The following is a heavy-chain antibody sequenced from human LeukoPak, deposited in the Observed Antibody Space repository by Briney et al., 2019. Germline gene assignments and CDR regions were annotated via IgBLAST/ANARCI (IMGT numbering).Heavy chain of an antibody. CDR3: ARGRILRWPTGDWFDP. CDR1: GESFSGYY. D-gene: IGHD4-23*01. J-gene: IGHJ5*02. V-gene: IGHV4-34*01. CDR2: INHSGST. Sequence: SETLSLTCAVYGESFSGYYWSWIRQPPGKGLEWIGEINHSGSTNYNPSLKSRVTISVDTSKNQFSLKLSSVTAADTAVYYCARGRILRWPTGDWFDPWGQGTLVTVSS.